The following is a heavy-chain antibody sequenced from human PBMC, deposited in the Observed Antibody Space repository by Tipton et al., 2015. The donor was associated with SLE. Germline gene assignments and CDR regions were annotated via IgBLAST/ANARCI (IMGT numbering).Heavy chain of an antibody. CDR3: ARELRYSVWSCEGSYHSYYMDV. J-gene: IGHJ6*03. CDR2: ISTSGST. D-gene: IGHD5/OR15-5a*01. Sequence: TLSLTCSVSGGSISSDIYFWNWIRQPAGKGLGWIGRISTSGSTNYNPSLKSRGTISVDTSKNQLSLELSSVTAADSAVYHCARELRYSVWSCEGSYHSYYMDVWRKETTVTVSS. V-gene: IGHV4-61*02. CDR1: GGSISSDIYF.